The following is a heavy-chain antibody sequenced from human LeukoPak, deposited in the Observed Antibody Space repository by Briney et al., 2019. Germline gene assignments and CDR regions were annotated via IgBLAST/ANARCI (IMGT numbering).Heavy chain of an antibody. CDR3: ARGGPLTIFGVVHPGACDI. CDR1: GGSISSGIYY. V-gene: IGHV4-61*02. CDR2: IYTSGST. Sequence: SETLSLTCTVSGGSISSGIYYWSWIRQPAGKGLEWIGRIYTSGSTYYNPSLKSRVTISVDTSKNQFSLKLSSVTAADTAVYYCARGGPLTIFGVVHPGACDIWGQGTMVTVSS. J-gene: IGHJ3*02. D-gene: IGHD3-3*01.